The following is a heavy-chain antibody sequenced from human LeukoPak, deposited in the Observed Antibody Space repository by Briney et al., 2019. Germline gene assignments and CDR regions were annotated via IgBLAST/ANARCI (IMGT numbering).Heavy chain of an antibody. CDR2: FDPEDGET. Sequence: ASVKVSCKVSGYTLTELSMHWVRQAPGKWLEWMGGFDPEDGETIYAQKFQGRVTMTEDTSTDTAYMELSSLRSEDTAVYYCATTSIPTYDSSGSFDYWGQGTLVTVSS. J-gene: IGHJ4*02. CDR3: ATTSIPTYDSSGSFDY. V-gene: IGHV1-24*01. D-gene: IGHD3-22*01. CDR1: GYTLTELS.